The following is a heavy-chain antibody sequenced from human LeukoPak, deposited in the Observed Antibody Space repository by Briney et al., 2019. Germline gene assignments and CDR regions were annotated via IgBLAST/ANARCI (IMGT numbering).Heavy chain of an antibody. J-gene: IGHJ3*02. V-gene: IGHV3-53*01. CDR3: VRGESGIQENSFDT. D-gene: IGHD2/OR15-2a*01. CDR2: IYSGGST. Sequence: GGSLRLSCAASGFTVSSNYMSWVRQAPGKGLEWVSVIYSGGSTYYADSVKGRFTISRDNAKNSLYLQMNSLRVEDTAVYSCVRGESGIQENSFDTWGQGTLVTVSS. CDR1: GFTVSSNY.